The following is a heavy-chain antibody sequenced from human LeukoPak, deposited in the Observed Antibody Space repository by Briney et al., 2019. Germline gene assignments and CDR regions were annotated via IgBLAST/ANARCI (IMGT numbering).Heavy chain of an antibody. D-gene: IGHD3-16*01. V-gene: IGHV3-23*01. Sequence: GESLRLSCAASGFTFRSCSMTWVRQAPGKGLEWVSSISSGGSDTYYADAVKGRFTFSRDNSRNTLYLQMNSLRPEDTAMYYCVKSYTSCKHNWFDYWGQGTLVTVSS. CDR2: ISSGGSDT. CDR1: GFTFRSCS. J-gene: IGHJ5*01. CDR3: VKSYTSCKHNWFDY.